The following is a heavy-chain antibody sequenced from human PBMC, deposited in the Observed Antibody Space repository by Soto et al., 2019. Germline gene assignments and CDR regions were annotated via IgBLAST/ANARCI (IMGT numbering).Heavy chain of an antibody. D-gene: IGHD2-2*01. CDR2: IYWHDDE. V-gene: IGHV2-5*01. Sequence: QITLKESGPTLVKPTQPLTLTCTFSGFSLSTTAEGVGWIRQPPGRALEWLPLIYWHDDERYSPSLKSRLTITKDSSKNQLVLTMTNVDPVYTATYYCAHGSCSSADCYPNPYLDYWGQGILVTVSS. J-gene: IGHJ4*02. CDR1: GFSLSTTAEG. CDR3: AHGSCSSADCYPNPYLDY.